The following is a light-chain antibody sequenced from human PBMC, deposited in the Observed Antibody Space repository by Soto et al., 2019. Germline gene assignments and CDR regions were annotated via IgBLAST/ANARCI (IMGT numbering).Light chain of an antibody. CDR1: QSVTNSY. J-gene: IGKJ1*01. Sequence: EIVMTQSPVTLSVSPGERATLSCRASQSVTNSYLAWYQQKPGQAPRLLIFGASTRAAGIPARFSGSGSGTEFTLTISSLQSEDFAVYYCQQYYRWPQTFGQGTKVDI. CDR3: QQYYRWPQT. CDR2: GAS. V-gene: IGKV3-15*01.